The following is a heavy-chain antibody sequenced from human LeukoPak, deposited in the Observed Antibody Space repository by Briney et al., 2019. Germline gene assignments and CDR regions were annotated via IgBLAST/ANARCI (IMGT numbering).Heavy chain of an antibody. CDR2: INHSGST. D-gene: IGHD2-15*01. J-gene: IGHJ4*02. V-gene: IGHV4-34*01. Sequence: PSETLSLTCAVYGGSFSGYYWSWIRQPPGKGLEWIGEINHSGSTNYNPSLKSRVTISVDTSKNQFSLKLSSVTAADTAVYYCARGTAAIYSDFDYWGQGTLVTVSS. CDR3: ARGTAAIYSDFDY. CDR1: GGSFSGYY.